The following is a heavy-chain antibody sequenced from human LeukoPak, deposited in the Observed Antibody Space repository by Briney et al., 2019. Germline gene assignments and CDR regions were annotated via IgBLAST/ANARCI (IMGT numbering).Heavy chain of an antibody. D-gene: IGHD6-6*01. V-gene: IGHV5-51*01. J-gene: IGHJ4*02. Sequence: GESLKISCKGSGYSFTSYWIGWVRQMPGKGLECMGIIYPGDPDTRYSPSFQGQVTISADKSISTAYLQWSSLKASDTAMYYCARHAIAARSTETDYWGQGTLVTVSS. CDR1: GYSFTSYW. CDR2: IYPGDPDT. CDR3: ARHAIAARSTETDY.